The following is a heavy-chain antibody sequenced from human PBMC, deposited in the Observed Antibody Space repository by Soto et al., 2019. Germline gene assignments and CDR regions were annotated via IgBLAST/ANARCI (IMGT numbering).Heavy chain of an antibody. V-gene: IGHV3-21*01. CDR1: GFTFTRYS. CDR3: ARESEDLTSNFDY. J-gene: IGHJ4*02. CDR2: ISRTTNYI. Sequence: GGSLRLSCAASGFTFTRYSMNWVRQAPGKGLEWVSSISRTTNYIYYADSMKGRFTVSRDNAKNSVYLEMNSLSAEDTAVYYCARESEDLTSNFDYWGQGTLVTVSS.